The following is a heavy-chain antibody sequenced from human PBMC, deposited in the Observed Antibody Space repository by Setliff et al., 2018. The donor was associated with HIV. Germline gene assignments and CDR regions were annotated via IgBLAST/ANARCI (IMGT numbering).Heavy chain of an antibody. V-gene: IGHV4-39*07. CDR3: ARYSPRGYTLTGPY. CDR1: GGSISSNSYY. CDR2: IYYSGST. J-gene: IGHJ4*02. D-gene: IGHD6-25*01. Sequence: PSETLSLTCTVSGGSISSNSYYWGWFRQPPGKGLEWIGSIYYSGSTYYNPSPQSRVTISVDTSKNQFSLKLTSVTAADTAVYYCARYSPRGYTLTGPYWGQGTLVTVSS.